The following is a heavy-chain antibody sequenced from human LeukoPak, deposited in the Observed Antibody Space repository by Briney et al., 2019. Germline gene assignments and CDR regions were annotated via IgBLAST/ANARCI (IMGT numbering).Heavy chain of an antibody. CDR1: GFTFSSYS. V-gene: IGHV3-21*01. Sequence: PGGSLRLSCAASGFTFSSYSMNWVRQAPGKGLGWVSSISSSSSYIYYADSVKGRFTISRDNAKNSLYLQMNSLRAEDTAVYYCAREGSSSWYYFDYWGQGTLVTVSS. CDR3: AREGSSSWYYFDY. CDR2: ISSSSSYI. J-gene: IGHJ4*02. D-gene: IGHD6-13*01.